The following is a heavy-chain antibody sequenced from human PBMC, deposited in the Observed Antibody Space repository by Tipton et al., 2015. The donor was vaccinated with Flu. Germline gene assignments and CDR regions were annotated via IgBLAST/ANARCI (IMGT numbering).Heavy chain of an antibody. CDR1: GVTYNTCS. V-gene: IGHV3-21*01. Sequence: SGVTYNTCSMNWVRQAPGKGLEWVASINSRSDIIFYADSVRGRFTISRDNAKRLLFMQMNSLRAEDTAVYYCAGDRGGSDFNWHFGLWGRGTLVTVS. CDR2: INSRSDII. D-gene: IGHD2-15*01. CDR3: AGDRGGSDFNWHFGL. J-gene: IGHJ2*01.